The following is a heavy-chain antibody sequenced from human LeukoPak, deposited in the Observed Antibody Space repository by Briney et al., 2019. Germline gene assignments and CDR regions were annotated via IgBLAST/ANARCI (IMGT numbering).Heavy chain of an antibody. V-gene: IGHV4-4*07. Sequence: SETLSLTCTVSGDSISNYYWSWIRQPAGKGLEWIGRIYTSGSTNYNPSLKSRVTMSVDTSKNQFSLKLSSVTAADTAVYCCARGFLRRDGYNNLGTNFDYWGQGTLVTVSS. D-gene: IGHD5-24*01. CDR3: ARGFLRRDGYNNLGTNFDY. CDR1: GDSISNYY. J-gene: IGHJ4*02. CDR2: IYTSGST.